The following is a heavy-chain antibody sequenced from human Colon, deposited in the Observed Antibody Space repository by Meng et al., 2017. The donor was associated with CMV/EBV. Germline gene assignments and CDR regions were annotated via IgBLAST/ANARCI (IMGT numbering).Heavy chain of an antibody. D-gene: IGHD2-2*02. J-gene: IGHJ4*02. CDR2: IVTTGSAV. CDR3: ARDVGGCSSTSCYTFDY. Sequence: GESLKISCAASGFTFSSYGMNWVRQAPGRGLEWVASIVTTGSAVYYADSVKGRFTISRDNAKNSLYLQMNSLRAEDTAVYYCARDVGGCSSTSCYTFDYWGQGTLVTVSS. V-gene: IGHV3-21*01. CDR1: GFTFSSYG.